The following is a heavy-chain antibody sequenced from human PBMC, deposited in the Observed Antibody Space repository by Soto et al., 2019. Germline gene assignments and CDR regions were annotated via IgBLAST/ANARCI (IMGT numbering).Heavy chain of an antibody. CDR1: GFTFSSYA. CDR3: ANTIYIVGATPWH. J-gene: IGHJ1*01. D-gene: IGHD1-26*01. CDR2: ISGSGGST. Sequence: GESLKISCAASGFTFSSYAMSWVRQAPGKGLEWVSAISGSGGSTYYADSVKGRFTISRDNSKNTLYLQMNSLRAEDTAVYYCANTIYIVGATPWHWGQGTLVTVSS. V-gene: IGHV3-23*01.